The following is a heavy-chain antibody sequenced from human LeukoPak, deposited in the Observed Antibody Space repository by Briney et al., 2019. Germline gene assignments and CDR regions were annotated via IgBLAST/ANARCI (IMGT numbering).Heavy chain of an antibody. D-gene: IGHD1-1*01. CDR1: GGSVSSGSYY. J-gene: IGHJ5*02. V-gene: IGHV4-61*01. Sequence: KTSETLSLTCTVSGGSVSSGSYYWSWIRQPPGKGLEWIGYIYYSGSTNYNPSLKSRVTISVDTSKNQFSLKLSSVTAADTAVYYCARRRPWGNWNDPAGFDPWGQGTLVTVSS. CDR3: ARRRPWGNWNDPAGFDP. CDR2: IYYSGST.